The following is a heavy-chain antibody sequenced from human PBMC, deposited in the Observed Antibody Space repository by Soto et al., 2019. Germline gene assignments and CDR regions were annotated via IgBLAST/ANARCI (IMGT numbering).Heavy chain of an antibody. CDR2: IKQDGSEK. V-gene: IGHV3-7*01. CDR1: GFTSSNYW. J-gene: IGHJ6*04. Sequence: EVQVVESGGGSVQPGGSLRLSCVASGFTSSNYWMNWVRQAPGKGLEWVANIKQDGSEKNYVDSVKGRFTISRDNAKNSLYLQMNSLRAEDTAVYYCAGSTSSWGVWGKGTTVTVSS. D-gene: IGHD6-13*01. CDR3: AGSTSSWGV.